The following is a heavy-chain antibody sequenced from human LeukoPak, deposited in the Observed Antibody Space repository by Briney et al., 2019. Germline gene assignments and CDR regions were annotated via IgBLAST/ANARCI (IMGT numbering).Heavy chain of an antibody. Sequence: GGSLRLSCAGSGFTFGSYAINWVRQAPGKGLEWVSAIRTSSSATYYADSVKGRFATSRDDSRSTVFLQMNSLRAEDTAVYYCVRGRVGALLHALDIWGQGTLVAVSS. J-gene: IGHJ3*02. V-gene: IGHV3-23*01. CDR3: VRGRVGALLHALDI. CDR1: GFTFGSYA. CDR2: IRTSSSAT. D-gene: IGHD1-26*01.